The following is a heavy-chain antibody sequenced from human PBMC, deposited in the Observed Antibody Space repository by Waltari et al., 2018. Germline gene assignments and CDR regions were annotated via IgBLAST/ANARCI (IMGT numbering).Heavy chain of an antibody. V-gene: IGHV4-39*07. CDR1: GGSISSGSYY. Sequence: QLQLQESGPGLVKPSETLSLTCTVSGGSISSGSYYWGWIRQPPGKGLESVWYISYRGTTYYNLSLKSRVTMSVDTSRDQYSLSLRSVAAADTAVYYCARYYGNGEGWLDPWGQGTLVTVSS. D-gene: IGHD3-3*01. J-gene: IGHJ5*02. CDR3: ARYYGNGEGWLDP. CDR2: ISYRGTT.